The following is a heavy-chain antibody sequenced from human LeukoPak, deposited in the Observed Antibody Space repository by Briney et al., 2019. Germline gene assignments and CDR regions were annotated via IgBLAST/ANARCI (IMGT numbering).Heavy chain of an antibody. CDR3: ARRVGAIDF. CDR1: LFTFSNYW. J-gene: IGHJ4*02. Sequence: PGGSLRLSCAASLFTFSNYWMSWVRQTPGKGLEWVANIKTDGSEKYYVESVEGRFTISRDNAKNALFLRMNSLRAEDTAVYYCARRVGAIDFWGQGTLVTVSS. V-gene: IGHV3-7*05. CDR2: IKTDGSEK. D-gene: IGHD1-26*01.